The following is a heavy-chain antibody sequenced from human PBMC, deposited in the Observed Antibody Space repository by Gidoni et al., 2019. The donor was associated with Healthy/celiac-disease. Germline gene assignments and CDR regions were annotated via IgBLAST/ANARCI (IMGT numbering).Heavy chain of an antibody. D-gene: IGHD3-22*01. CDR1: GGSFSGYY. CDR2: INHSGST. J-gene: IGHJ4*02. Sequence: QVQLQQWGAGLLKPSETLSLTCAVYGGSFSGYYWSWIRQPPGKGLEWIGEINHSGSTNYNPSLKSRVTISVDTSKNQFSLKLSSVTAADTAVYYCARGNYDSSGYPYYFDYWGQGTLVTVSS. V-gene: IGHV4-34*01. CDR3: ARGNYDSSGYPYYFDY.